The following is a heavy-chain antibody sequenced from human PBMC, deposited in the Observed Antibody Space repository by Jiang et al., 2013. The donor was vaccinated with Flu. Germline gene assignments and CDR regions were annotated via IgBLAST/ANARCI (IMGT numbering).Heavy chain of an antibody. J-gene: IGHJ4*02. CDR2: IDTSGSKT. V-gene: IGHV3-23*05. D-gene: IGHD5-24*01. CDR1: GFTFSNSA. CDR3: AKEIRPNDY. Sequence: EVQLLESGGGLVQPGGSLRLACTASGFTFSNSALSWVRQAPGRGLEWVSSIDTSGSKTYYADSVKGRLTISRDNSKNTVFLQMNNLRVEDTAVYYCAKEIRPNDYWGQGTLVTVSS.